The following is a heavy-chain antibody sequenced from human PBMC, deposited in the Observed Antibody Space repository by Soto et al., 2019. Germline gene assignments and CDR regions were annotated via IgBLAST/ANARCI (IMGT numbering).Heavy chain of an antibody. V-gene: IGHV3-30*18. D-gene: IGHD4-17*01. Sequence: GGSLRLSCAASGFTFSSYGMHWVRQAPGKGLEWVAVISYDGSNKYYADSVKGRFTISRDNSKNTLYLQMNSLRAEDTAVYYCAKLGYAGSSSLIDYESFDYWGQGTLVTVSS. CDR2: ISYDGSNK. CDR3: AKLGYAGSSSLIDYESFDY. CDR1: GFTFSSYG. J-gene: IGHJ4*02.